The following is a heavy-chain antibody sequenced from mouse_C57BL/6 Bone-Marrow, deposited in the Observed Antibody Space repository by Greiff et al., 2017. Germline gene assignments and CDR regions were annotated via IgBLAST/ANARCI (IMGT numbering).Heavy chain of an antibody. CDR3: AREGTTVVLDY. CDR2: IDPSDSYT. J-gene: IGHJ2*01. D-gene: IGHD1-1*01. Sequence: QVQLQQPGAELVMPGASVKLSCKASGYTFTSSWMHWVKQRPGQGLEWIGEIDPSDSYTNYNQKFKGKSTLTVDKSSSTAYMQLSSLTSEDSAVYYCAREGTTVVLDYWGQGTTLTVSS. V-gene: IGHV1-69*01. CDR1: GYTFTSSW.